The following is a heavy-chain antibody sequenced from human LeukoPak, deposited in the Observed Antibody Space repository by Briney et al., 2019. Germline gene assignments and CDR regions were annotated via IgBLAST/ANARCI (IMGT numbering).Heavy chain of an antibody. D-gene: IGHD6-13*01. Sequence: ASVKVSCKASGYTFTSYGISWVRQAPGQGLEWMGWISAYNGNTNYAQKLQGRVTMTTDTSTSTAYMELRSLRSDDTAVYYCASGYSSSWNARSFDYWGQGTLVTVSS. CDR2: ISAYNGNT. CDR3: ASGYSSSWNARSFDY. CDR1: GYTFTSYG. J-gene: IGHJ4*02. V-gene: IGHV1-18*01.